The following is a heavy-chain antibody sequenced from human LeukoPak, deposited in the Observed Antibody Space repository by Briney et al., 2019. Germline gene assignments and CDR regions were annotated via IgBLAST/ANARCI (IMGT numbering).Heavy chain of an antibody. CDR2: IYSGGST. J-gene: IGHJ4*02. V-gene: IGHV3-53*04. CDR3: AISYYYGSGSYYDY. CDR1: GFTVSSNY. D-gene: IGHD3-10*01. Sequence: PGGSLRLSGAASGFTVSSNYMSWVRQAPGKGLEWVSVIYSGGSTYYADSVKGRFTISRHNSKNTLYLQMNSLRAEDTAVYYCAISYYYGSGSYYDYWGQGTLVTVSS.